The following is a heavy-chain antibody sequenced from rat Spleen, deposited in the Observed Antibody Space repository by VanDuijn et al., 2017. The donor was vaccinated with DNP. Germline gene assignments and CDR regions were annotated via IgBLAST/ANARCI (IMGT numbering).Heavy chain of an antibody. Sequence: EVQLVESGGGVVQPGRSLKLSCAASGFTFSDYYMAWVRQAPAKGLEWVAYISYDGGPTYNGDSVKGRFTISRDNAKSTLYLQMNSLRSEDMATYYCARPARGWFAYWGQGTLVTVSS. CDR2: ISYDGGPT. CDR3: ARPARGWFAY. J-gene: IGHJ3*01. CDR1: GFTFSDYY. V-gene: IGHV5-22*01.